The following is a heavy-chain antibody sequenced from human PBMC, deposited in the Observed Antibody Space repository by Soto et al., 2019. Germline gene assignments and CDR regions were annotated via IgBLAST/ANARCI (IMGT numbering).Heavy chain of an antibody. Sequence: EVQLVESGGGLVQPGGSLRLSCAASGFTFSSYWMSWVRQAPGKGLEWVANIKQDGSEKYYVDSVKGRFTISRDNAKNSLYLQMNSLRAEDTAVYYCARDNNDFWSGYYTGGFDYWGQGTLVTVSS. CDR3: ARDNNDFWSGYYTGGFDY. V-gene: IGHV3-7*01. D-gene: IGHD3-3*01. CDR2: IKQDGSEK. J-gene: IGHJ4*02. CDR1: GFTFSSYW.